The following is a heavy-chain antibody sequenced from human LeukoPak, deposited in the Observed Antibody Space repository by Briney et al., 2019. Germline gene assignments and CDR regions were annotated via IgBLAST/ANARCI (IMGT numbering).Heavy chain of an antibody. CDR2: ISSSSSTI. CDR3: ARDQAMEWPIAYYYYYGMDV. J-gene: IGHJ6*02. CDR1: GFTFSSYS. V-gene: IGHV3-48*01. D-gene: IGHD3-3*01. Sequence: GGSLRLSCAASGFTFSSYSMNWVRQAPGKGLEWVSYISSSSSTIYYADSVKGRFTISRDNAKNSLYLQMNSLRAEDTAVYYCARDQAMEWPIAYYYYYGMDVWGQGTTVTVSS.